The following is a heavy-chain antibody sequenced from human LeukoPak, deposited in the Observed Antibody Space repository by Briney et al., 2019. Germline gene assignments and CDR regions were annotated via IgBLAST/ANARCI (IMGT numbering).Heavy chain of an antibody. V-gene: IGHV3-23*01. CDR1: GFTFSSYA. CDR2: ICGSGGST. D-gene: IGHD1-26*01. CDR3: AKDTRIVGALGSFDY. Sequence: GGSLRLSCAASGFTFSSYAMSWVRQAPGKGLEWVSAICGSGGSTYYADSVKGRFTISRDNSKNTLYLQMNSLRAEDTAVYYCAKDTRIVGALGSFDYWGQGTLVTVSS. J-gene: IGHJ4*02.